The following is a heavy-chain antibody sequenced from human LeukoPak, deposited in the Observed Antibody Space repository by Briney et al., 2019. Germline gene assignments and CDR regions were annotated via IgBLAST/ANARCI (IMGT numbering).Heavy chain of an antibody. CDR3: VVDPSPAAGTDGP. CDR1: GGTFSSYA. V-gene: IGHV1-69*05. J-gene: IGHJ5*02. Sequence: ASVKVSCKASGGTFSSYALSWVRQAPGQGLEWMGGIIPIFGTANYAQKFQGRVTITTDESTSTAYMELSSLRSEDTAVYYCVVDPSPAAGTDGPWGQGTLVTVSS. D-gene: IGHD6-13*01. CDR2: IIPIFGTA.